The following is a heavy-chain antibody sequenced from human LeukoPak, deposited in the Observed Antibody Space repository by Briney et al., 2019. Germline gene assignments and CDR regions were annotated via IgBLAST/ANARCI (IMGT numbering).Heavy chain of an antibody. CDR2: ISGSGGST. CDR1: GFTFSSYA. CDR3: SRSAYYDGSGNYYDY. V-gene: IGHV3-23*01. Sequence: PGGPLRLSCAASGFTFSSYAMSWVRQAPGKGLEWVSAISGSGGSTYYADSVKGRFTISRDNAKNTLYLQMNGLRAEDTAVYYCSRSAYYDGSGNYYDYWGRGTLVTVSS. D-gene: IGHD3-22*01. J-gene: IGHJ4*02.